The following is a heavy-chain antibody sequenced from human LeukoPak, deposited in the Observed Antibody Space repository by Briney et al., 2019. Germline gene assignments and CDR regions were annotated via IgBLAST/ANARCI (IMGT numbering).Heavy chain of an antibody. CDR2: INPNSGGT. V-gene: IGHV1-2*02. CDR3: ARDEDCSSTSCHYYYYMDV. CDR1: GYTFTGYY. J-gene: IGHJ6*03. Sequence: ASVKVSCKASGYTFTGYYMHWVRQAPGQGLGWMGWINPNSGGTNYAQKFQGRVTMTRDTSISTAYMELSRLRSDDTAVYYCARDEDCSSTSCHYYYYMDVWGKGTTVTVSS. D-gene: IGHD2-2*01.